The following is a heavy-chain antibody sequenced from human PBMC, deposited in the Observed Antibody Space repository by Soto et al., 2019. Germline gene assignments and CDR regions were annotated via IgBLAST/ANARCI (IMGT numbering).Heavy chain of an antibody. V-gene: IGHV3-30*18. CDR2: ISYDGSNK. D-gene: IGHD2-15*01. CDR1: GFTFSSYG. CDR3: AKELLVSYGMDV. Sequence: GGSLRLSCAASGFTFSSYGMHWVRQAPGKGLEWVAVISYDGSNKYYADSVKGRFTISRDNSKNTLYLQMNSLRAEDTAVYYCAKELLVSYGMDVWGQGTTVTVSS. J-gene: IGHJ6*02.